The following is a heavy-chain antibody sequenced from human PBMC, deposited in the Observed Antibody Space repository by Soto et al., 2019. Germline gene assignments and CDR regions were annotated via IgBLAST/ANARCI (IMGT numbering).Heavy chain of an antibody. J-gene: IGHJ4*02. CDR1: GYTFTSYW. CDR2: IDPSDSST. V-gene: IGHV5-10-1*01. D-gene: IGHD5-18*01. CDR3: AATGYTYGYHFDH. Sequence: PGESLKISCKASGYTFTSYWITWVRQMPGKGLEWMGRIDPSDSSTKYSPSFQGNVTISTDKSITTAHLQWTSLKVSDTAIYYCAATGYTYGYHFDHWGQGTQVTVSS.